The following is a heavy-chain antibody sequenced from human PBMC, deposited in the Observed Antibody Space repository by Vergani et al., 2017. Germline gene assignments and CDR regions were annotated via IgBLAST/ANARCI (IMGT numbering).Heavy chain of an antibody. CDR1: GFTFSNFG. CDR2: VSYDGSNK. V-gene: IGHV3-30*03. CDR3: ARDYRKTAMVTGYYYMDV. J-gene: IGHJ6*03. Sequence: QVQLVESGGGVVQPGRSLRLSCAASGFTFSNFGMHWVRQAPGKGLEWVAVVSYDGSNKYYADSVKGRFTISRDNSKNTLFLQMNSLRAEDTAVYYCARDYRKTAMVTGYYYMDVWGQGTMVTVSS. D-gene: IGHD5-18*01.